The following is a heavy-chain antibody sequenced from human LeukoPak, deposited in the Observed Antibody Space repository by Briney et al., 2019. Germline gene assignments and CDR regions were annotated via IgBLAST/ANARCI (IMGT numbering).Heavy chain of an antibody. V-gene: IGHV3-7*01. CDR1: GFTFSSHW. Sequence: GGSLRLSCAASGFTFSSHWMSWVRQAPGKGLEWVANIKQDGSEKHYVDSVKGRFTISRDNAKNLVYLQMNSLRAEDTAMYYCARDITYYDFWSGYTYWGQGTLVTVSS. CDR2: IKQDGSEK. D-gene: IGHD3-3*01. J-gene: IGHJ4*02. CDR3: ARDITYYDFWSGYTY.